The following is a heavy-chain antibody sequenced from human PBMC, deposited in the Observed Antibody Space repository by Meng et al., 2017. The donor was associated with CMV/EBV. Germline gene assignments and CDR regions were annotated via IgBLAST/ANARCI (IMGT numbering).Heavy chain of an antibody. J-gene: IGHJ4*02. Sequence: ASVKVSCKASGYTFTGYYMHWVRQAPGQGLEWMGWINPNSGGTNYAQKFQGRVTMTRDTSISTAYMELSRLRSDDTAVYYCARVQPGPWLIDDDYWGQGTLVTVSS. CDR3: ARVQPGPWLIDDDY. D-gene: IGHD6-19*01. CDR1: GYTFTGYY. V-gene: IGHV1-2*02. CDR2: INPNSGGT.